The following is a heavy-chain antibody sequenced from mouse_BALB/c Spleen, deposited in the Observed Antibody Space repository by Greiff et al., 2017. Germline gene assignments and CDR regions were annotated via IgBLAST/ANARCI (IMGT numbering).Heavy chain of an antibody. CDR3: ARHKAGYAMDY. Sequence: EVHLVESGGGLVKPGGSLKLSCAASGFTFSSYAMSWVRQTPEKRLEWVATISSGGSYTYYPDSVKGRFTISRDNAKNTLYLQMSSLRSEDTAMYYCARHKAGYAMDYWGQGTSVTVSS. CDR2: ISSGGSYT. V-gene: IGHV5-9-3*01. CDR1: GFTFSSYA. J-gene: IGHJ4*01.